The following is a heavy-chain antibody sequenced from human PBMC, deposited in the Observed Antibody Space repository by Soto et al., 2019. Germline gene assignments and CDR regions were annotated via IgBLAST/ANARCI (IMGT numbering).Heavy chain of an antibody. V-gene: IGHV3-7*03. CDR3: ARLTEAVTTFVY. D-gene: IGHD1-1*01. CDR2: INQGGSVK. J-gene: IGHJ4*02. Sequence: GGSLRLSCDASGFALSPYWMSWVRQAPGNGLEWVASINQGGSVKHYVDSVRGRFTISRDNAKNSLFLQMNSLSAEDTAVYFCARLTEAVTTFVYWGQGTPVTVSS. CDR1: GFALSPYW.